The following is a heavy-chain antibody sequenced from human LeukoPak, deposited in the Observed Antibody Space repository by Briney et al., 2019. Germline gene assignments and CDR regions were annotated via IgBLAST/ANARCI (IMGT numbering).Heavy chain of an antibody. J-gene: IGHJ4*02. CDR2: ISGSGGST. V-gene: IGHV3-23*01. D-gene: IGHD4-17*01. Sequence: GGSLRLSCAASGFTSSSYAMSWVRQAPGKGLEWVSAISGSGGSTYYADSVKGRFTISRDNSKNTLYLQMNSLRAEDTAVYYCAKGTDYGDYPDYWGQGTLVTVSS. CDR3: AKGTDYGDYPDY. CDR1: GFTSSSYA.